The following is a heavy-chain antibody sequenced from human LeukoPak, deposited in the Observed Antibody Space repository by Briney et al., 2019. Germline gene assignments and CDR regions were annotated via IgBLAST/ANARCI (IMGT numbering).Heavy chain of an antibody. J-gene: IGHJ4*02. Sequence: GGSLRLSCAVSGFTFSSYAMSWVRQAPGKGLEWVSGISGSGGTTYYADSVKGRFTISRDNSKSTLYLQMNSLRVEDTAVYYCAKERGYYHVSPFDYWGQGTLVTVSS. CDR2: ISGSGGTT. CDR3: AKERGYYHVSPFDY. CDR1: GFTFSSYA. V-gene: IGHV3-23*01. D-gene: IGHD2/OR15-2a*01.